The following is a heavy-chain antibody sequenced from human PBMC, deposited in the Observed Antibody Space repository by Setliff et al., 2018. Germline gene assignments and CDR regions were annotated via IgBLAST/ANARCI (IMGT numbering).Heavy chain of an antibody. CDR1: GGSISSYY. CDR2: IYYSGST. CDR3: AREWNYYDSSGYGYAFDI. J-gene: IGHJ3*02. Sequence: SETLSLTCTVPGGSISSYYWSWIRQPPGKGLEWIGYIYYSGSTNYNPSLKSRVTISVDTSKNQFSLKLSSVTAADTAVYYCAREWNYYDSSGYGYAFDIWGQGTMVTVS. V-gene: IGHV4-59*01. D-gene: IGHD3-22*01.